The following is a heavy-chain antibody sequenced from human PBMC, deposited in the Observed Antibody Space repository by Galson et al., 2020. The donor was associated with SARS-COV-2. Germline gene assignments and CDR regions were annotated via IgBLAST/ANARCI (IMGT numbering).Heavy chain of an antibody. D-gene: IGHD3-3*01. V-gene: IGHV4-39*07. J-gene: IGHJ4*02. Sequence: SETLSLTCTVSGGSISSSSYYWGWIRQPPGKGLEWIGSIYYSGSTYYNPSLKSRVTISVDTSKNQFSLKLSSVTAADTAVYYCARGTIYDFWSTGYDYWGQGTLVTVSS. CDR3: ARGTIYDFWSTGYDY. CDR1: GGSISSSSYY. CDR2: IYYSGST.